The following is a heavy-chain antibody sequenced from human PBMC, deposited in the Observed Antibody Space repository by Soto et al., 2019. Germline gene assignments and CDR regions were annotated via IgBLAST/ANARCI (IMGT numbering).Heavy chain of an antibody. CDR1: GGSFSGYY. CDR3: ARGTPLWFGELYKPFDY. Sequence: QVQLQQWGAGLLKPSETLSLTCAVYGGSFSGYYWSWIHQPPGKGLEWIGEINHSGSTNYNPSLKSRVTISVDTSKNQFSLKLSSVTAADTAVYYCARGTPLWFGELYKPFDYWGQGTLVTVSS. D-gene: IGHD3-10*01. J-gene: IGHJ4*02. V-gene: IGHV4-34*01. CDR2: INHSGST.